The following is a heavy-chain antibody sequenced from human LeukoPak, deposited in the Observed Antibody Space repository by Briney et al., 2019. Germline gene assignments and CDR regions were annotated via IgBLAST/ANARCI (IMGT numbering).Heavy chain of an antibody. CDR2: IYHRGRT. D-gene: IGHD4-17*01. V-gene: IGHV4-39*07. J-gene: IGHJ4*02. CDR3: ARHGDYGDYVDY. Sequence: PSETLSLTCSVSGDSISSNSDYWGWIRQPPGKGLEWIGNIYHRGRTNYNPSLKSRVTISVDRSKNQFSLKLSSVTAADTAVYYCARHGDYGDYVDYWGQGTLVTVSS. CDR1: GDSISSNSDY.